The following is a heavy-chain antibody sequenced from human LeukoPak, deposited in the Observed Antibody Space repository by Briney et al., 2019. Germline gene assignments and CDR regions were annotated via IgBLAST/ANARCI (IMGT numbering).Heavy chain of an antibody. D-gene: IGHD3-10*01. J-gene: IGHJ4*02. CDR2: IYYSGST. V-gene: IGHV4-39*01. Sequence: PSETLSLTCTVSGGSISSSSYYWGWIRQRPGKGLEWIGSIYYSGSTYYNPSLKSRVTISVDTSKNQFSLKLSSVTAADTAVYYCARTMVRGVKPSHFDYWGQGTLVTVSS. CDR1: GGSISSSSYY. CDR3: ARTMVRGVKPSHFDY.